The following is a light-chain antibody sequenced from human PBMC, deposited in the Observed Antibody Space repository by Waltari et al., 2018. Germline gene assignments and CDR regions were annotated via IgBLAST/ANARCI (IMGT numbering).Light chain of an antibody. CDR2: DVS. V-gene: IGLV2-14*03. CDR3: SSYTSTNTII. Sequence: QSALAQSASVSGSPGQSITISCTGTDSDIGYYNFFSWYQQHPGKAPKLLIFDVSRWSSGVSHRFSGSKSGNTASLTISGLQAEDEADYYCSSYTSTNTIIFGGGTKVTVL. J-gene: IGLJ2*01. CDR1: DSDIGYYNF.